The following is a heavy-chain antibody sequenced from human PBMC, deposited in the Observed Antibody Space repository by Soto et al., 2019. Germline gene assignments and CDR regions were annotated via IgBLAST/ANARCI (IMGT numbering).Heavy chain of an antibody. V-gene: IGHV5-51*01. CDR1: GYSFTSYW. J-gene: IGHJ6*03. CDR3: ARVSGYSGYDIYYYYYMDV. Sequence: PGESLKISCKGSGYSFTSYWIGWVRQMPGKGLEWMGIIYPGDSDTRYSPSFQGQVTISADKSISTAYLQWSSLKASDTAMYYCARVSGYSGYDIYYYYYMDVWGKGTTVTVSS. CDR2: IYPGDSDT. D-gene: IGHD5-12*01.